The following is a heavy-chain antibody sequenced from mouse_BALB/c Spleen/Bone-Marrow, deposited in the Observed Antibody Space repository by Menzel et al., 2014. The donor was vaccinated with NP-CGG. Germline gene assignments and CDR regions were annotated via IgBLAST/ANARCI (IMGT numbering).Heavy chain of an antibody. D-gene: IGHD2-4*01. CDR3: ARKDYDSFFDY. CDR1: GYTFTDYN. Sequence: EVQLQQSGPELVKPGASVKISCKASGYTFTDYNMHWVKQSHGKSLEWIGYIYPYNGGTGYNQKFETKATLTVDNSSSTAYMELRSLTSEDSAVYYCARKDYDSFFDYWGQGTTLTVSS. CDR2: IYPYNGGT. V-gene: IGHV1S29*02. J-gene: IGHJ2*01.